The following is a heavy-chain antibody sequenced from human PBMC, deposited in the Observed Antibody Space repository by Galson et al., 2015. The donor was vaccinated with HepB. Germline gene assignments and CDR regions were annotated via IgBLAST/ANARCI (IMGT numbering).Heavy chain of an antibody. D-gene: IGHD3-16*01. J-gene: IGHJ6*02. CDR3: ARHLGAPGPYILDV. CDR1: GFTLSSYG. Sequence: SLRLSCAASGFTLSSYGMHWVRQAPGKGLEWVAILWSDESKKYHADSVKGRFTISKDNSKNTLYLQMNSLRAEDTAVFYCARHLGAPGPYILDVWGQGTTVTVSS. CDR2: LWSDESKK. V-gene: IGHV3-33*01.